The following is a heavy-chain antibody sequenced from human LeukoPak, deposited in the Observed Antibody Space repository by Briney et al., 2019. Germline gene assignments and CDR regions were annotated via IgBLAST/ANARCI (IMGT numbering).Heavy chain of an antibody. CDR1: GSIFSDSW. CDR2: INSDGSYT. Sequence: PGGSLRLSCAVSGSIFSDSWMHWARQAPGKGLVSVSRINSDGSYTNYVDSVKGRFTISRDNTKNTVNLQMNSLRAEDTAVYYCAIGGAMDVWGQGTTVTVSS. J-gene: IGHJ6*02. V-gene: IGHV3-74*01. CDR3: AIGGAMDV.